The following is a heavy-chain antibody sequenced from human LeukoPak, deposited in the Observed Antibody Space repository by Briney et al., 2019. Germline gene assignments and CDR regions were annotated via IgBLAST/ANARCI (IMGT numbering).Heavy chain of an antibody. D-gene: IGHD3-10*01. CDR1: GFTFSSYA. CDR2: ISGSGGST. V-gene: IGHV3-23*01. Sequence: GGSLRLSCAASGFTFSSYAMSWVRQAPGKGLEWVSGISGSGGSTYYADSVKGRFTISRDNSKNTLYLQMNSLRAEDTAVYYCAKALMVRGKQAKYYFDYWGQGTLVTVSS. J-gene: IGHJ4*02. CDR3: AKALMVRGKQAKYYFDY.